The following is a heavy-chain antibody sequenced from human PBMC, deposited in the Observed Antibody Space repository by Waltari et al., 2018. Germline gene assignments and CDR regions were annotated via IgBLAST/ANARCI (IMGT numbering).Heavy chain of an antibody. CDR1: GFTFSSYA. Sequence: EVQLLESGGGLVQPGGSLRLSCAASGFTFSSYATSWVRQAPGKGREWVSTISGSGGSTCYADSVKGRFTISRDNSKSTLYLQMNSLRAEDTAVYYCAKYLATRIGAFDIWGQGTMVTVSS. CDR2: ISGSGGST. J-gene: IGHJ3*02. V-gene: IGHV3-23*01. CDR3: AKYLATRIGAFDI.